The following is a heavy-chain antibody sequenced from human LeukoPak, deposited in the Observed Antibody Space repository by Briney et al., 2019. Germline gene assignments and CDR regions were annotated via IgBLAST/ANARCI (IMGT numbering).Heavy chain of an antibody. Sequence: ASVKVSCKASGGTFSSYAISWVRQAPGQGLEWMGRIIPIFGTANSAQKFQGRVTITTDESTSTAYMELSSLRSVDTAVYYCAREEAAAALPFDYWGQGTLSPSPQ. D-gene: IGHD6-13*01. CDR1: GGTFSSYA. CDR2: IIPIFGTA. V-gene: IGHV1-69*05. J-gene: IGHJ4*02. CDR3: AREEAAAALPFDY.